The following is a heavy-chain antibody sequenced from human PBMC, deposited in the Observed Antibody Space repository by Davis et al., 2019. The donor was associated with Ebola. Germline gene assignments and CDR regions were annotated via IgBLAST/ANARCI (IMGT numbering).Heavy chain of an antibody. CDR2: IYYSGST. CDR1: GGSISSYY. Sequence: MPSETLSLTCTVSGGSISSYYWTWIRQPPGKGLEWIGYIYYSGSTYYNPSLKSRVTISVDTSKNQFSLKLSSVTAADTAVYYCARPVDTAMVGYWYFDLWGRGTLVTVSS. D-gene: IGHD5-18*01. CDR3: ARPVDTAMVGYWYFDL. J-gene: IGHJ2*01. V-gene: IGHV4-59*04.